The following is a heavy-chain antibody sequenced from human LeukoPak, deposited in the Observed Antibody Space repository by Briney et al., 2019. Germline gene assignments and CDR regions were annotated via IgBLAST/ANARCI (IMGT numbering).Heavy chain of an antibody. J-gene: IGHJ2*01. CDR2: MYPGDSDT. D-gene: IGHD2-2*01. CDR1: GXSFTSYW. CDR3: ARHPDGYCSSTSCYRWYFDL. V-gene: IGHV5-51*01. Sequence: GESLKISCKGSGXSFTSYWIGWVRQMPGKGLEWMGIMYPGDSDTRYSPSFQGQVTISADKSISTAYLQWSSLKASDTAMYYCARHPDGYCSSTSCYRWYFDLWGRGTLVTVSS.